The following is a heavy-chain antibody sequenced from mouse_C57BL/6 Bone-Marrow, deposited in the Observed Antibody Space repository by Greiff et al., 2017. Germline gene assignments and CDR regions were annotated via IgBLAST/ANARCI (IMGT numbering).Heavy chain of an antibody. CDR2: IRSKSNNYAT. J-gene: IGHJ1*03. CDR1: GFSFNTYA. V-gene: IGHV10-1*01. Sequence: EVQLVESGGGLVQPKGSLKLSCAASGFSFNTYAMSWVRQAPGKGLEWVARIRSKSNNYATYYADSVKDRFTISRDDSESMLYLQMNNLKTEDTAMYYCVRHSYYFDVWGTGTTVTVSS. CDR3: VRHSYYFDV.